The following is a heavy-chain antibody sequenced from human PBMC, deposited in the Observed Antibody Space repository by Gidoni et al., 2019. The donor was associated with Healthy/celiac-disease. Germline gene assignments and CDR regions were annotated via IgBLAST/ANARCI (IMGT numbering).Heavy chain of an antibody. CDR1: GGSISSGSYY. D-gene: IGHD3-22*01. V-gene: IGHV4-61*02. Sequence: QVQLQESGPGLVKPSQTLSLTCTASGGSISSGSYYWSWIRQPAGKGLEWIGRIYTSGSTNYNPSLKSRVTMSVDTSKNQFSLKLSSVTAADTAVYYCARDPGDSSGYPYWYFDLWGRGTLVTVSS. J-gene: IGHJ2*01. CDR2: IYTSGST. CDR3: ARDPGDSSGYPYWYFDL.